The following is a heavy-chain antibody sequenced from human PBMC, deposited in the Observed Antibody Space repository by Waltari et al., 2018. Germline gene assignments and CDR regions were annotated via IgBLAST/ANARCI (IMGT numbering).Heavy chain of an antibody. CDR3: ASSSRTGGVCYG. CDR1: GVSISSSS. V-gene: IGHV3-21*05. CDR2: ISSSSSYI. D-gene: IGHD2-8*02. J-gene: IGHJ3*01. Sequence: LQLQESGPGLVKPSETLSLTCTFSGVSISSSSNYWGWIRQPPGKGLEWVSYISSSSSYIYYADSVKGRFTISRDNAKNSLYLQMNSLRAEDTAVYYCASSSRTGGVCYGWGQGTMVTVSS.